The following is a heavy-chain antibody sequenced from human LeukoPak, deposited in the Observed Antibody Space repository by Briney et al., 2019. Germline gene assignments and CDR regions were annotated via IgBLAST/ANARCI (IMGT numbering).Heavy chain of an antibody. CDR1: GFTFSTYW. V-gene: IGHV3-7*01. Sequence: GGSLRLSCAASGFTFSTYWMTWVRQAPGKGLEWVANINEDGGGRYYVDSVEGRFTISRDNAKNSVHLQMNSLRAEDTAVYYCASHTYYDILTGPYWGQGTLVTVSS. CDR2: INEDGGGR. CDR3: ASHTYYDILTGPY. J-gene: IGHJ4*02. D-gene: IGHD3-9*01.